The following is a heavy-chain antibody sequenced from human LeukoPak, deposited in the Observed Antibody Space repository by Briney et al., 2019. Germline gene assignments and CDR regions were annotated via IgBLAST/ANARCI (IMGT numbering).Heavy chain of an antibody. J-gene: IGHJ4*02. CDR1: GFSFNTYS. D-gene: IGHD3-10*01. Sequence: GGSLRLSCAASGFSFNTYSMNWVRQAPGKGREWVSHISSSSATIHYADSVKGRFTISRDNAKNSLYLQMNSLRADDTAVYYCAGGESEYTASGDFAYWGQGALVTVSS. V-gene: IGHV3-48*01. CDR3: AGGESEYTASGDFAY. CDR2: ISSSSATI.